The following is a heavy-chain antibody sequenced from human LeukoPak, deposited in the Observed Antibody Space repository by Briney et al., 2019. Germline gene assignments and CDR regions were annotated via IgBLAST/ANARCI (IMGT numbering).Heavy chain of an antibody. J-gene: IGHJ4*02. CDR3: ARGPTNGQAFDY. CDR2: IREDGSEE. Sequence: GGSLRLSCVASGFTFSSSWMTWVRQAPGKGLEWVASIREDGSEETSVDSVKGRFTISRDNAKNSLYLQMDSLRAEDTAVYYCARGPTNGQAFDYWGQGTLVSVSS. V-gene: IGHV3-7*01. CDR1: GFTFSSSW. D-gene: IGHD2-8*01.